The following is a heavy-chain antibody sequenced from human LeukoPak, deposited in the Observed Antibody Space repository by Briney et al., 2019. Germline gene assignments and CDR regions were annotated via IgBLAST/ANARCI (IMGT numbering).Heavy chain of an antibody. J-gene: IGHJ4*02. CDR2: IKQDGSEI. V-gene: IGHV3-7*01. CDR3: ASFRQWLVHDYFDY. Sequence: PGGSPRLSCEASGFSFSNYWMSWVRQAPGKGLEWVANIKQDGSEIYYVDSVRGRFTISRDNAKNSLYLQMNSLRAEDTAVYYCASFRQWLVHDYFDYWGQGTLVTVSS. CDR1: GFSFSNYW. D-gene: IGHD6-19*01.